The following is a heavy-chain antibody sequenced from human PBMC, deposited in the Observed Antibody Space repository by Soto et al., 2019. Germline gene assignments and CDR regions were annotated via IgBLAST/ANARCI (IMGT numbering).Heavy chain of an antibody. CDR3: SKEMRILGSYRSTLHHYYYMDV. V-gene: IGHV3-23*01. CDR1: GFTFSSYA. J-gene: IGHJ6*03. Sequence: GGSLRLSCAASGFTFSSYAMSWVRQAPGKGLEWVSAISGSGGSTYYADSVKGRFTISRDNSKNTLYLQMNSLRAEDTALYYCSKEMRILGSYRSTLHHYYYMDVRGKGTTVTV. CDR2: ISGSGGST. D-gene: IGHD3-16*02.